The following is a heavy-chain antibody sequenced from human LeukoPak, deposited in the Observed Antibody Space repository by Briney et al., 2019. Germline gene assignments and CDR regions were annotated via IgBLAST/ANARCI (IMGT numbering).Heavy chain of an antibody. CDR3: IRGTVGAPGNDY. Sequence: EGSLRLSCAASGFTFGSYWMHWVRQAPGKGLVWVSRIDTDGSFTSYADSVRGRFTISRDNARNTLYLQMSSLRAEDTAVYYCIRGTVGAPGNDYWGQGTLVTVSS. V-gene: IGHV3-74*01. J-gene: IGHJ4*02. CDR2: IDTDGSFT. CDR1: GFTFGSYW. D-gene: IGHD1-26*01.